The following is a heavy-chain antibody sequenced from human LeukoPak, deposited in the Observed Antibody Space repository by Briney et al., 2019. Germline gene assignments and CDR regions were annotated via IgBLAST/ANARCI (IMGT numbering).Heavy chain of an antibody. V-gene: IGHV4-38-2*02. CDR3: ARRRLYDSGRFD. Sequence: PSETLSLTCIVSGYTLSSAHYWGWIRRPPGKGLEWLGTLYHRGNTFYNPSLKGRVSISVDTSKNHFSLNVTSVTPADTAVYFCARRRLYDSGRFDWGQGTLVTVSS. CDR1: GYTLSSAHY. D-gene: IGHD3-10*01. J-gene: IGHJ4*02. CDR2: LYHRGNT.